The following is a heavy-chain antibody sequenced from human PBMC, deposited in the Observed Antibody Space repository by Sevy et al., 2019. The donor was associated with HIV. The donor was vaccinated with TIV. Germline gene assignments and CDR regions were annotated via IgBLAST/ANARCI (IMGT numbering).Heavy chain of an antibody. V-gene: IGHV3-7*01. CDR3: ARVGYYYDSSDYSKYYFDY. D-gene: IGHD3-22*01. J-gene: IGHJ4*02. CDR1: GFTFSSYS. Sequence: GSLRLSCAASGFTFSSYSMSWVRQAPGKGLEWVANIKEDGSEKYYVDSVKGRFTISRDDAKNSLFLQMNSLRAEDTAVYYCARVGYYYDSSDYSKYYFDYWGQGTLVTVSS. CDR2: IKEDGSEK.